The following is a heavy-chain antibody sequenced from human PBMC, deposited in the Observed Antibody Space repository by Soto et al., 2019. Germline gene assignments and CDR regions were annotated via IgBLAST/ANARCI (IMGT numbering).Heavy chain of an antibody. CDR3: ARVSGIYYYGMDV. CDR2: INHSGST. CDR1: GGSFSGHY. V-gene: IGHV4-34*01. Sequence: SETLSLTCAVYGGSFSGHYWSWIRQPPGKGLEWIGEINHSGSTNYNPSLKSRVTISVDTSKNQFSLKLSSVTAADMAVYYCARVSGIYYYGMDVWGQWTTVTVSS. D-gene: IGHD3-10*01. J-gene: IGHJ6*02.